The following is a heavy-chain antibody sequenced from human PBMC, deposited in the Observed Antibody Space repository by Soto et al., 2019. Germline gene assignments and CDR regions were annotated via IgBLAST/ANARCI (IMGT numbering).Heavy chain of an antibody. CDR1: GFSVSSTY. J-gene: IGHJ4*02. CDR3: ARVMMVRGVVFEY. V-gene: IGHV3-53*01. D-gene: IGHD3-10*01. CDR2: MYSGGSA. Sequence: EVQLVESGGGLIQPGGSLRLSCAVSGFSVSSTYMSWVRQAPGKGLEWVSVMYSGGSAYYADSVKGRFSISRENSKNTLSLQMNSLRAEDTAVYYWARVMMVRGVVFEYWGRGTLVTVSS.